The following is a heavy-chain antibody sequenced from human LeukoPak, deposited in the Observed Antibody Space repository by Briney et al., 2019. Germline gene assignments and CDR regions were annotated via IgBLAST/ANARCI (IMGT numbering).Heavy chain of an antibody. CDR1: GFTFSSYA. CDR2: IRGSGGST. D-gene: IGHD6-13*01. J-gene: IGHJ4*02. Sequence: QPGGSLRLSCAASGFTFSSYAMSWVRQAPGEGLEWVSAIRGSGGSTYYADSVKGRFTISRDNTMNTLSLQMNSLRAEDTALYYCAKSSSWTYHYLDYWGQGALVTVSS. CDR3: AKSSSWTYHYLDY. V-gene: IGHV3-23*01.